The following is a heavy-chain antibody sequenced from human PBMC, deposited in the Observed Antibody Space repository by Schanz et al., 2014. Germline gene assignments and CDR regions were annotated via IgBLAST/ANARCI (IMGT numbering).Heavy chain of an antibody. CDR1: GYTFTRSG. CDR3: ARDVGRPGHFWYFDL. Sequence: QVQLVQSGGEVKTPGASVKVSCKASGYTFTRSGISWVRQAPGQGLEWMGVTNPNGGAEFAQKFQGRISMTRDTSTTTFYMELSSLTSDDTAVYFCARDVGRPGHFWYFDLWGRGTLVTVSS. D-gene: IGHD1-1*01. CDR2: TNPNGGA. J-gene: IGHJ2*01. V-gene: IGHV1-18*01.